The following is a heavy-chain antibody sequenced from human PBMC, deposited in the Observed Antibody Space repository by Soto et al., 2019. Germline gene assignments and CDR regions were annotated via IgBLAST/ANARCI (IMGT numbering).Heavy chain of an antibody. CDR1: GYTFTTYT. J-gene: IGHJ3*02. CDR2: INAGNGNT. D-gene: IGHD6-19*01. V-gene: IGHV1-3*01. Sequence: ASVKVSCKASGYTFTTYTMHWVCQAPGQRLEWMGWINAGNGNTKYSQNFQGRVTITRDTSATTAYMELSSLRSEDTAVYYCARSYNSGWLNAFNIWGQGTMVTVSS. CDR3: ARSYNSGWLNAFNI.